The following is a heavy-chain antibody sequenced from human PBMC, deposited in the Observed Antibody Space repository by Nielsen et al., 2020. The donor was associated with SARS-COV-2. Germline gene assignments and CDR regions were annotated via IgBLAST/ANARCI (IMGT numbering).Heavy chain of an antibody. J-gene: IGHJ5*02. Sequence: ASVKVSCKASGYTFTGHYMHWMRQAPGQGPEWMGRVNPNSGATNYAQKFQGRVTLTRDTSINTTYMELNRLTSDDTAVYYCARVRSSSGIWFDLWGQGTLVVVSS. CDR2: VNPNSGAT. D-gene: IGHD3-10*01. CDR3: ARVRSSSGIWFDL. CDR1: GYTFTGHY. V-gene: IGHV1-2*06.